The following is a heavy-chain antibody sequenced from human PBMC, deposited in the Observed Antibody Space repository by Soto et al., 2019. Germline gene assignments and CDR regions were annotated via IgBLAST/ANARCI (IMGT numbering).Heavy chain of an antibody. CDR2: INHDGSKT. CDR3: VREPWGFSGTWYDY. D-gene: IGHD6-13*01. Sequence: GGSLRLSCAAPQFSFSSYWMHWVRQVPGKGPAWVSRINHDGSKTEYADSVKGRFTISRDNTNNTLYLQMSSLRVEDTAMYYCVREPWGFSGTWYDYWGQGTLVTVSS. J-gene: IGHJ4*02. CDR1: QFSFSSYW. V-gene: IGHV3-74*01.